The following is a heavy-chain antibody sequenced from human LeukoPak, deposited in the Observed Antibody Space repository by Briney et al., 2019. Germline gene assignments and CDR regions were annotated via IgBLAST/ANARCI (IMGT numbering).Heavy chain of an antibody. J-gene: IGHJ4*02. Sequence: PSETLSLTCTVSGGSISSSSYYWGWIRQPPWKGLEWIGSIYYSGSTYYNPSLKSRVTISVDTSKNQFSLKLSSVTAADTAVYYCARLDEGGYDYFDYWGQGTLVTVSS. CDR3: ARLDEGGYDYFDY. CDR2: IYYSGST. D-gene: IGHD3-22*01. V-gene: IGHV4-39*01. CDR1: GGSISSSSYY.